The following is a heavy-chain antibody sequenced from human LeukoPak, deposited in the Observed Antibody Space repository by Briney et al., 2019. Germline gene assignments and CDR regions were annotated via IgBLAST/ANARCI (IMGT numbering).Heavy chain of an antibody. D-gene: IGHD5-18*01. J-gene: IGHJ4*02. CDR3: AKDLYSFGPFDY. CDR1: GFTFSSYA. V-gene: IGHV3-23*01. CDR2: ISGSGGST. Sequence: GGSLRLSCAASGFTFSSYAMSWVRQAPGKGLEGVSGISGSGGSTYYADSVKGRFTISRDNSKNTLYLQMNSLRAEDTAVYYCAKDLYSFGPFDYWGQGTLVTVSS.